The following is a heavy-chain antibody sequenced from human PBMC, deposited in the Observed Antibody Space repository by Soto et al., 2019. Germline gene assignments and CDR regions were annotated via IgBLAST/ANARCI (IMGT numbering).Heavy chain of an antibody. V-gene: IGHV3-23*01. Sequence: GGSLRLSCVASGFTFSSYAMSWVRQAPGKGLEWVSAISGSGGSTYYADSVKGRFTISRDNSKNTLYLQMNSLRAEDTAVYYCAKLGHSSGWSKKWFDPWGQGTLVNVS. CDR1: GFTFSSYA. CDR2: ISGSGGST. CDR3: AKLGHSSGWSKKWFDP. J-gene: IGHJ5*02. D-gene: IGHD6-19*01.